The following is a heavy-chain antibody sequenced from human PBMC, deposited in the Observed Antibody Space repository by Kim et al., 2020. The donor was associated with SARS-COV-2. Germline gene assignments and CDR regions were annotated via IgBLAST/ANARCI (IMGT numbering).Heavy chain of an antibody. V-gene: IGHV3-13*01. CDR2: IGTAGDT. CDR1: GFTFSSYD. D-gene: IGHD6-19*01. Sequence: GGSLRLSCAASGFTFSSYDMHWVRQATGKGLEWVSAIGTAGDTYYSGSVKGRFTISRENAKNSFYLQMNSLRAGDTAVYYCARAPARIAVAGYYYYYGMDGWGQGTTVPVSS. J-gene: IGHJ6*02. CDR3: ARAPARIAVAGYYYYYGMDG.